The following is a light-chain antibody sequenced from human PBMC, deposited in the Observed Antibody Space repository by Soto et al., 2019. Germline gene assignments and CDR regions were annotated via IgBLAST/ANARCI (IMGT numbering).Light chain of an antibody. Sequence: QSALTQPPSASGSPGQSVTISCTGTSSDVGGYNYVSWYQQHPGKAPKLMIYEVSKRPSGVPDRFSGSKSGNTASLNVSGLQAEDEDDYYCSSYAGSNAVVFGGGTKLTVL. CDR3: SSYAGSNAVV. J-gene: IGLJ2*01. CDR1: SSDVGGYNY. V-gene: IGLV2-8*01. CDR2: EVS.